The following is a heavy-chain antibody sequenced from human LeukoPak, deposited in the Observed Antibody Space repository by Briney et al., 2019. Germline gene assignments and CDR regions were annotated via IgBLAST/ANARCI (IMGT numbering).Heavy chain of an antibody. Sequence: PGGSLRLSCTASGFTFSGYSMNWVRQAPGEGLEWVSYISSSSSTIYYADSVKGRFTISRDNAKNSLFLQMNSLRDEDTAVYYCAKDRLVPTASTRTVHMDVWGHGTTVTVSS. J-gene: IGHJ6*02. CDR1: GFTFSGYS. CDR3: AKDRLVPTASTRTVHMDV. D-gene: IGHD2-2*01. V-gene: IGHV3-48*02. CDR2: ISSSSSTI.